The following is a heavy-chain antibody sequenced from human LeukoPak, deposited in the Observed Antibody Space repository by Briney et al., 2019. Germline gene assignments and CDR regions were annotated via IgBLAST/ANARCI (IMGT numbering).Heavy chain of an antibody. J-gene: IGHJ4*02. Sequence: GGSLRLSCAASGFTFINYAMHWVRQAPGKGLEYVSAISSNGGSTYYANSVKGRFTISRDNSKNTLYLQMGSLRAEDMAVYYCTRGFRIHYDNHYWGQGTLVTVSS. CDR1: GFTFINYA. D-gene: IGHD3-9*01. V-gene: IGHV3-64*01. CDR3: TRGFRIHYDNHY. CDR2: ISSNGGST.